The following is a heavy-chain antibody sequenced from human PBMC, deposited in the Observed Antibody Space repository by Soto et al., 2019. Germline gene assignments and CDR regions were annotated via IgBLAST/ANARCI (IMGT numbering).Heavy chain of an antibody. CDR3: ARGTLEMATIFHYYYGMDV. D-gene: IGHD5-12*01. CDR2: IIPIFGTA. V-gene: IGHV1-69*13. J-gene: IGHJ6*02. Sequence: SLKVSCKAAGGTFSSYAISWGRQAPGQGLEWMGGIIPIFGTANYAQKFQGRVTITADESTSTAYMELSSLRSEDTAVYYCARGTLEMATIFHYYYGMDVWGQGTTVTVSS. CDR1: GGTFSSYA.